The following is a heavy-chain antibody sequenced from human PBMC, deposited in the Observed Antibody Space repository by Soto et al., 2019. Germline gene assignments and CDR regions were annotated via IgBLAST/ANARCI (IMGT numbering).Heavy chain of an antibody. Sequence: EVQLLESGGGLVQPGGSLRLSCAASGFTFSSYAMSWVRQAPGKGLEWVSAISGSGGSTYYADSVKGRFTISRDNSKNTLYLQMNSLRPADTAVYYSAKDRRRYSSSSFDYWGPGTLVTVSS. D-gene: IGHD6-6*01. V-gene: IGHV3-23*01. J-gene: IGHJ4*02. CDR3: AKDRRRYSSSSFDY. CDR1: GFTFSSYA. CDR2: ISGSGGST.